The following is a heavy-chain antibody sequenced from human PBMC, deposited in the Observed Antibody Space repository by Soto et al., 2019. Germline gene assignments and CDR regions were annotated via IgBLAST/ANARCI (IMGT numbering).Heavy chain of an antibody. CDR3: ARDGGDIVATMTHDY. Sequence: QVPLVESGGGVVQPGRSLRLSCAASGFTFTSYAMHWVRQAPGKGLEWVAVISYDGSNKYYADSVKGRFTISRDNSKNTLYLQMNSLRAEDTAVYYCARDGGDIVATMTHDYWGQGTLVTVSS. J-gene: IGHJ4*02. CDR1: GFTFTSYA. D-gene: IGHD5-12*01. V-gene: IGHV3-30-3*01. CDR2: ISYDGSNK.